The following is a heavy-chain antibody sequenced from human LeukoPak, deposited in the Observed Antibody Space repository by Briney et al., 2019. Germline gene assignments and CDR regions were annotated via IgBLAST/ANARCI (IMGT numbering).Heavy chain of an antibody. D-gene: IGHD2-15*01. J-gene: IGHJ3*02. CDR3: ARDMGSRTEVVVAARAAFDI. Sequence: GGSLRLSCAASGFTFSSYSMNWVRQAPGKGLEWVSSISSSSSYIYYADSVKGRFTISRDNAKNSLYLQMNSLRAEDTAVYYCARDMGSRTEVVVAARAAFDIWGQGTMVTVSS. V-gene: IGHV3-21*01. CDR2: ISSSSSYI. CDR1: GFTFSSYS.